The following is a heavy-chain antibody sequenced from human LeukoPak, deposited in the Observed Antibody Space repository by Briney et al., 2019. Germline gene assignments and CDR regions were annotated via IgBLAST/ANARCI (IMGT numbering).Heavy chain of an antibody. D-gene: IGHD5-24*01. Sequence: GGSLRLSCAASGFTFSSYAMSWVRQAPGKGLEWVSAISGSGGSTYYADSVKSRFTISRDHSKNTLYLQMNSLRAEDTAVYYCAKGCLQSRHGIFCPSDYWGQGTLVTVSS. CDR2: ISGSGGST. CDR1: GFTFSSYA. J-gene: IGHJ4*02. V-gene: IGHV3-23*01. CDR3: AKGCLQSRHGIFCPSDY.